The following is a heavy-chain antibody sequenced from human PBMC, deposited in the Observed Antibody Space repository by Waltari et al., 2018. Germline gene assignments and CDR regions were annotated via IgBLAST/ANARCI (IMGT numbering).Heavy chain of an antibody. V-gene: IGHV1-3*03. CDR3: ARDLGYYGSGSYGPGDY. J-gene: IGHJ4*02. CDR1: GYTFTSYA. Sequence: QVQLVQSGAEVKKPGASVKVSCKASGYTFTSYAMHWVRQAPGQRLEWMGWINAGNGNTKYSQEFQGRVTSTRDTSASTAYMELSSLRSEDMAVYYCARDLGYYGSGSYGPGDYWGQGTLVTVSS. CDR2: INAGNGNT. D-gene: IGHD3-10*01.